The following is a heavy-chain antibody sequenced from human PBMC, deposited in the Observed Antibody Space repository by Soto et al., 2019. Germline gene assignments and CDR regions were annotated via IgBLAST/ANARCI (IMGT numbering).Heavy chain of an antibody. V-gene: IGHV1-69*12. J-gene: IGHJ6*02. CDR2: IIPIFGTA. Sequence: QVQLVQSGAEVKKPGSSVKVSCKASGGTFSSYAISWVRQAPGQGLEWMGGIIPIFGTANYAQKFQGRGTINADESTSTAYMELSSLRSEDTAVYYCAREKLDCSGGSYYHYYYYGMDVWGQGKTVTVSS. CDR1: GGTFSSYA. CDR3: AREKLDCSGGSYYHYYYYGMDV. D-gene: IGHD2-15*01.